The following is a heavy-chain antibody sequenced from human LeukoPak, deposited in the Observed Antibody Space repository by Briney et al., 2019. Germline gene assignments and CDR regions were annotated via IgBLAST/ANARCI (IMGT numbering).Heavy chain of an antibody. Sequence: SETLSLTCAVSGGSISSSNWWSWVRQPPGKGLEWIGEIYHSGSTNYNPSLKSRVTISVDKSKNQFPLKLSSVTAADTAVYYCARDAAYPYCSSTSCYENWFDPWGQGTLVTVSS. CDR2: IYHSGST. CDR1: GGSISSSNW. CDR3: ARDAAYPYCSSTSCYENWFDP. J-gene: IGHJ5*02. V-gene: IGHV4-4*02. D-gene: IGHD2-2*01.